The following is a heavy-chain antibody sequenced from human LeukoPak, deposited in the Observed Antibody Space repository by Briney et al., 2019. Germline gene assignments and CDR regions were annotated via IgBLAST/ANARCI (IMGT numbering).Heavy chain of an antibody. J-gene: IGHJ4*02. CDR2: ISTSSSYI. CDR3: ARVTRGGYDGYFDY. Sequence: GGSLRLSCAASGFTFSSYGMNWVCQAPGKGLEWVSFISTSSSYIYYADSLKGRFTISRDNAKKSLYLQINSLRAEDTAVYYCARVTRGGYDGYFDYWGQGTLVTVSS. CDR1: GFTFSSYG. D-gene: IGHD5-12*01. V-gene: IGHV3-21*01.